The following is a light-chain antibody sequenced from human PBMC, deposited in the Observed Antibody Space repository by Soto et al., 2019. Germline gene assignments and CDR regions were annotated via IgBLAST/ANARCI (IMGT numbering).Light chain of an antibody. Sequence: EVVMTQSPANLSLSPGAGATLSCLASQPVSDKLAWYQQKPGQAPRLLIYGASARALGISARFSGSGSGTEFSFTVTSLQSEDFAVYYCQQYDQWPITFGQGTRLEIK. CDR1: QPVSDK. J-gene: IGKJ5*01. CDR2: GAS. V-gene: IGKV3-15*01. CDR3: QQYDQWPIT.